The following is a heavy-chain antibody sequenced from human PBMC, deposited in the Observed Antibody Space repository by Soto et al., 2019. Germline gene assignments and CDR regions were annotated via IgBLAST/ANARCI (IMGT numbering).Heavy chain of an antibody. CDR1: GYTFTGYY. Sequence: ASVKVSCKASGYTFTGYYMHWVRQAPGQGLEWMGWINPNSGGTNYAQKFQGWVTMTRDTSISTAYMELSRLRSDDTAVYYCARAGIAAAGTFDYWGQGTLVTVSP. D-gene: IGHD6-13*01. CDR3: ARAGIAAAGTFDY. J-gene: IGHJ4*02. CDR2: INPNSGGT. V-gene: IGHV1-2*04.